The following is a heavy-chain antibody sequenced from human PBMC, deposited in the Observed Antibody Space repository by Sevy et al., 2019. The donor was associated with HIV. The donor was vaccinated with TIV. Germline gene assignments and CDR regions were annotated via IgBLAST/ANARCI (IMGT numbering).Heavy chain of an antibody. Sequence: ASVKVSCKASGYTFTGYYMHWVRQAPGQGLEWMGWINPNSGGTNYAQTFQGRVTMTRDTSISTAYMELSRLRSDDTAVYYCARDIAVAGTYGMDVWGQGTTVTVSS. J-gene: IGHJ6*02. CDR3: ARDIAVAGTYGMDV. CDR2: INPNSGGT. V-gene: IGHV1-2*02. D-gene: IGHD6-19*01. CDR1: GYTFTGYY.